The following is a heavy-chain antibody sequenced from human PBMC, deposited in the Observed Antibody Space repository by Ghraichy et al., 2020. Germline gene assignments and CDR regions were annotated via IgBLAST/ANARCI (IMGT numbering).Heavy chain of an antibody. CDR1: AFTFSDYY. Sequence: LSLTCAASAFTFSDYYMSWIRQAPGKGLEWVSYISDSGSSIDYSDSVKGRFIVARDNSKNSLYLQMNSLTVEDTAIYYCARWSGGSSIHDHWGQGTLVTVSS. CDR2: ISDSGSSI. J-gene: IGHJ4*02. D-gene: IGHD2-8*02. V-gene: IGHV3-11*01. CDR3: ARWSGGSSIHDH.